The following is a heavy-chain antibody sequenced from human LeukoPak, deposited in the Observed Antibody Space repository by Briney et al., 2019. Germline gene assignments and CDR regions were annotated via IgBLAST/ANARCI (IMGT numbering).Heavy chain of an antibody. D-gene: IGHD3-10*01. Sequence: SETLSLTCTVSGGSISSYYWSWIRQPPGKGLEWIGYIYYSGSTNYNPSLKSRVTISVDTSKNQFSLKLSSVTAADTAVYYCARQGSGNYWGQGTLVTVSS. CDR3: ARQGSGNY. CDR1: GGSISSYY. CDR2: IYYSGST. V-gene: IGHV4-59*08. J-gene: IGHJ4*02.